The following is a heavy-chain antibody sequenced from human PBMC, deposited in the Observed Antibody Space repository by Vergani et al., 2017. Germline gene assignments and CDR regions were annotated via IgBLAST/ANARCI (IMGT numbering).Heavy chain of an antibody. D-gene: IGHD2-15*01. CDR3: ASDCDGSCYSTGDYYYYGMDV. Sequence: EVQLVQSGAEVKKPGESLKISCKGSGYSFTSYWIGWVRQMPGKGLEWMGIIYPGDSDTRYSPSFQGQVTISADKYISTAYLQWNSLEASDTAMYYSASDCDGSCYSTGDYYYYGMDVWGQGTTVTVSS. CDR2: IYPGDSDT. J-gene: IGHJ6*02. CDR1: GYSFTSYW. V-gene: IGHV5-51*01.